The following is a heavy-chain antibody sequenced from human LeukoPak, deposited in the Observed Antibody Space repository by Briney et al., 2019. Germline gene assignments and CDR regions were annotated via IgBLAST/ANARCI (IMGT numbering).Heavy chain of an antibody. CDR2: ISSSSSYI. CDR3: TRGDYGAYGYDAFDI. D-gene: IGHD4-17*01. Sequence: GGSLRLSCAASGFTFSSYSMNWVRQAPGKGLEWVSSISSSSSYIYYADSVKGRFTISRDNAKNTLYLQMNSLRAEDTAMYYCTRGDYGAYGYDAFDIWGQGTMVTVSS. V-gene: IGHV3-21*01. CDR1: GFTFSSYS. J-gene: IGHJ3*02.